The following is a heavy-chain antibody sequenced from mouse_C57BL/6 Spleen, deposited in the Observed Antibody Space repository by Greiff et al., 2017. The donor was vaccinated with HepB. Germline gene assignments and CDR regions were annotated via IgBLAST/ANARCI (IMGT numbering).Heavy chain of an antibody. V-gene: IGHV1-55*01. D-gene: IGHD1-1*01. CDR3: ARSWAYYYGSSYGY. J-gene: IGHJ2*01. CDR1: GYTFTSYW. CDR2: IYPGSGST. Sequence: QVQLKQPGAELVKPGASVKMSCKASGYTFTSYWITWVKQRPGQGLEWIGDIYPGSGSTNYNEKFKSKATLTVDTSSSTAYMQLSSLTSEDSAVYYCARSWAYYYGSSYGYWGQGTTLTVSS.